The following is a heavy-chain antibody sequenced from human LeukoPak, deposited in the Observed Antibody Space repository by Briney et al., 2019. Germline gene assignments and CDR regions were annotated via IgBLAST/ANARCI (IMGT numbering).Heavy chain of an antibody. CDR2: IYDSGST. J-gene: IGHJ5*02. CDR1: GASISNHH. D-gene: IGHD3-9*01. CDR3: ARNTYDILTGYYTGQHP. Sequence: SETLSLTCTVSGASISNHHWSWIRQPPGRGLEWIGYIYDSGSTNYNPSLKSRLTIAVDTSKNQFPLKLRSVTAADTAVYYWARNTYDILTGYYTGQHPWGQGTLVTVSS. V-gene: IGHV4-59*11.